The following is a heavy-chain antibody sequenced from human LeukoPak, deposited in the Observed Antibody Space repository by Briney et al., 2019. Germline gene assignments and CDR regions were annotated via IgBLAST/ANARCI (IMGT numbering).Heavy chain of an antibody. D-gene: IGHD3-9*01. CDR3: SRVLTGGARRFEP. CDR2: IRSKADGGTT. CDR1: RVIFCDSS. V-gene: IGHV3-49*04. Sequence: PVRSLRLSPTPPRVIFCDSSLSWVRQAPGKGLERVGFIRSKADGGTTEYAASVKGRFNISRDDSKSIAYLQMNSLQTEDRAVFYCSRVLTGGARRFEPWGEGALVTVSS. J-gene: IGHJ5*02.